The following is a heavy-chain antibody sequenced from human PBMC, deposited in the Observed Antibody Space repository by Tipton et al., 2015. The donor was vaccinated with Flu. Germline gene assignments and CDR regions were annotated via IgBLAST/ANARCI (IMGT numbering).Heavy chain of an antibody. CDR2: IYYSGST. Sequence: TLSLTCTVSGGSISSYYWSWIRQPPGKGLEWIGYIYYSGSTNYNPSLKSRVTISVDTSKNQFSLKLSSVTAADTAVYYCARGGHSGYDFINRSPSYQTNWYFDLWGRGTLVTVSS. CDR3: ARGGHSGYDFINRSPSYQTNWYFDL. D-gene: IGHD5-12*01. CDR1: GGSISSYY. V-gene: IGHV4-59*01. J-gene: IGHJ2*01.